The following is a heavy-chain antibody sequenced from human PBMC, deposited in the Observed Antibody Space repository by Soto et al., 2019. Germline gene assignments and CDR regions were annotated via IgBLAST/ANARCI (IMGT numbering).Heavy chain of an antibody. D-gene: IGHD3-10*01. CDR3: ARDHMVRGVTDY. J-gene: IGHJ4*02. V-gene: IGHV4-31*03. CDR2: IYYSGST. CDR1: GGSISSGGHY. Sequence: PSETLSLTCTVSGGSISSGGHYWSWFRQHPGKGLEWIGYIYYSGSTYYNPSLKSRVTISVDTSKNQFSLKLSSVTAADTAVYYCARDHMVRGVTDYWGQGTLVTVSS.